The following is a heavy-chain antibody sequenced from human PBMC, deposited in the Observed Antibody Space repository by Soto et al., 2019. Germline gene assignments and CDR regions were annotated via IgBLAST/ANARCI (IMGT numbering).Heavy chain of an antibody. Sequence: QVQLVQSGAEVKKPGASVKVSCKASGYTFTNYYIHWVRQAPGQGLEWMGIINPTSGSTNYAQKFQCRVTLTYDTSTTTVYMELSGLRSEDTAVLYCTRELAAGDHWGQGTLVTVSS. J-gene: IGHJ4*02. D-gene: IGHD6-13*01. CDR2: INPTSGST. V-gene: IGHV1-46*01. CDR1: GYTFTNYY. CDR3: TRELAAGDH.